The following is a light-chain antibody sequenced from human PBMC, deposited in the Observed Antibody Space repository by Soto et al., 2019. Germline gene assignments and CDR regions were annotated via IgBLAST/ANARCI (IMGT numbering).Light chain of an antibody. Sequence: DIVMTQSPDSLAVSLGERVTINCKSSQSVLYSSNNKNYLAWYQQKLGQPPKLLIYWASTRESGVPDRFSGSGSGTDFTLTISSLQAEDVAVYYCQQYYTTPYTFGQGTKLEI. V-gene: IGKV4-1*01. J-gene: IGKJ2*01. CDR3: QQYYTTPYT. CDR1: QSVLYSSNNKNY. CDR2: WAS.